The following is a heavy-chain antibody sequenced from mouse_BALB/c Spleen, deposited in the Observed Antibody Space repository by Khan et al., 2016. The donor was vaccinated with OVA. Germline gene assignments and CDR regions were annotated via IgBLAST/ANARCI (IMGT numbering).Heavy chain of an antibody. D-gene: IGHD2-14*01. CDR2: INPSSG. J-gene: IGHJ4*01. CDR3: ARRTTEYALDY. Sequence: QVQLQQSGAELARPGASVKMSCKASGYTFTSHTMHWIKQRPGQGLEWIGYINPSSGYTQKLNDKHTLTADISSSTAYMPLSSRTSEDSAVYYCARRTTEYALDYWGEGTSVTVSS. CDR1: GYTFTSHT. V-gene: IGHV1-4*01.